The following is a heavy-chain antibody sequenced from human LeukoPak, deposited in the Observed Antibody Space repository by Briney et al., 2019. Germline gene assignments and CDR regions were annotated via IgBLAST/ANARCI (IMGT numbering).Heavy chain of an antibody. CDR1: GFTFSSYA. D-gene: IGHD6-13*01. V-gene: IGHV3-64*01. CDR3: ARGAAYSSSWYPI. CDR2: ISSNGGST. J-gene: IGHJ3*02. Sequence: GGSLRLSCAASGFTFSSYAMHWVRQAPGKGLEYVSAISSNGGSTYYANSVKGRFTISRDNSKNTLYLQMGSLRAEDMAVYYCARGAAYSSSWYPIWGQGTMVTVSS.